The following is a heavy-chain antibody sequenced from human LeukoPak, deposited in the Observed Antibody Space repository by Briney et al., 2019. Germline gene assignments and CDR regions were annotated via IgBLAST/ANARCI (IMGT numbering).Heavy chain of an antibody. Sequence: GGSLRLTCAASGFTFSSYAMHWVRQAPGKGLEWVAVISYDGSNKYYADSVKGRFTISRDNSKNTLYLQMNSLRAEDTAVYYCARGMRELLRLFDYWGQGTLVTVSS. V-gene: IGHV3-30*01. CDR3: ARGMRELLRLFDY. CDR1: GFTFSSYA. J-gene: IGHJ4*02. CDR2: ISYDGSNK. D-gene: IGHD1-26*01.